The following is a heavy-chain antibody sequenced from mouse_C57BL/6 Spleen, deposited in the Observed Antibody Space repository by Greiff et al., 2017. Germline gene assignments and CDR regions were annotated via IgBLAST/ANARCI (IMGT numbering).Heavy chain of an antibody. CDR2: IDPSDSYT. Sequence: QVQLQQPGAELVKPGASVKLSCKASGYTFTSYWMQWVKQRPGQGLEWIGEIDPSDSYTNYNQKFKGKATLTVDTSSSTAYMQLSSLTSEDSAVYYCARGIRRVYAMDYWGQGTSVTVSS. D-gene: IGHD2-12*01. CDR3: ARGIRRVYAMDY. CDR1: GYTFTSYW. V-gene: IGHV1-50*01. J-gene: IGHJ4*01.